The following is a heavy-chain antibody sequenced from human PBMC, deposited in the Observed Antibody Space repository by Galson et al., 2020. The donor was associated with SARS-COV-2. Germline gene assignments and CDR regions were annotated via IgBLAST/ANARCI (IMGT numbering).Heavy chain of an antibody. CDR2: IGDDGNSK. CDR1: DFSFNTDG. Sequence: QLGESLKISCAASDFSFNTDGMQWVRQTPGTGLEWVAFIGDDGNSKSYAESVKGRFTISRDSYKNTVYLEMNSLRAEDTAVYYCTEWGWGYRGYDIFDNWGQGTLVTVSS. CDR3: TEWGWGYRGYDIFDN. D-gene: IGHD5-12*01. V-gene: IGHV3-30*02. J-gene: IGHJ4*02.